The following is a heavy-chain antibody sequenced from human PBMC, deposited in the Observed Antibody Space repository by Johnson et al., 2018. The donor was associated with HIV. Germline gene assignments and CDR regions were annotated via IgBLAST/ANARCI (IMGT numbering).Heavy chain of an antibody. CDR1: GFTFSSYW. J-gene: IGHJ3*02. CDR2: IKQDGSEK. V-gene: IGHV3-7*01. CDR3: ARDRYPRRYFDWLFDAFDI. D-gene: IGHD3-9*01. Sequence: VQLVESGGGLIQPGGSLRLSCAASGFTFSSYWMSWVRQAPGKGLEWVANIKQDGSEKYYVDSVKGRFTISRDNSKNTLYLQMNSLRAEDTAVYYCARDRYPRRYFDWLFDAFDIWGQGTMVTVSS.